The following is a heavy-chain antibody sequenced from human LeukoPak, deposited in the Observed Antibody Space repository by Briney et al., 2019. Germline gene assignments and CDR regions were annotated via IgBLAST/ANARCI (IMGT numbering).Heavy chain of an antibody. CDR1: GFTVSSNY. J-gene: IGHJ5*02. CDR2: IYSGGST. V-gene: IGHV3-53*01. D-gene: IGHD2-2*02. CDR3: ARDRGYCSSTSCYRWFDP. Sequence: PGGSLRLSCAASGFTVSSNYMSWVRQAPGKGLEWVSVIYSGGSTYYADSVKGRFTFSRDNSKNTLYLQMNSLRAEDTAVYYCARDRGYCSSTSCYRWFDPWGQGTLVTVSS.